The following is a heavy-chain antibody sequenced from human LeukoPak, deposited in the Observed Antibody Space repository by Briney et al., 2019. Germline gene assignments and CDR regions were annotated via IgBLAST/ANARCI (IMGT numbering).Heavy chain of an antibody. V-gene: IGHV3-23*01. Sequence: TGGSLRLSCAVSGFTFSSYAMSWVRQAPGKGLEGVSAISGSGGSTYYADSVKGRFTISRDNSKNTLYLQMNSLRAEDTAVYYCAREYSGSYGEGAYFDYWGQGTLVTVSS. J-gene: IGHJ4*02. D-gene: IGHD1-26*01. CDR1: GFTFSSYA. CDR2: ISGSGGST. CDR3: AREYSGSYGEGAYFDY.